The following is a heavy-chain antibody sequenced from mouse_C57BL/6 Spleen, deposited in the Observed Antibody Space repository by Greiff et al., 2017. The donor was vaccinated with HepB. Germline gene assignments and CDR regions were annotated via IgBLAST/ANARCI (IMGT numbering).Heavy chain of an antibody. D-gene: IGHD1-1*01. V-gene: IGHV1-61*01. Sequence: VQLQQPGAELVRPGSSVKLSCKASGYTFTSYWMDWVKQRPGQGLEWIGNIYPSDSETHYNQKFKDKATLTVDKSSSTAYMQLSSLTSEDSAVYYCASLGGFITTVWGQGTTLTVSS. CDR2: IYPSDSET. J-gene: IGHJ2*01. CDR3: ASLGGFITTV. CDR1: GYTFTSYW.